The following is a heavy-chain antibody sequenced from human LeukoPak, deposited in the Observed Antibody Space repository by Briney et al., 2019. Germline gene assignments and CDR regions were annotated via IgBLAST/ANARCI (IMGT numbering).Heavy chain of an antibody. CDR2: ISYDGTNK. CDR3: AKEDSITDFGSY. J-gene: IGHJ4*02. CDR1: GFTFSSYG. V-gene: IGHV3-30*18. Sequence: PGGSLRLSCAASGFTFSSYGMHWVRQAPGKGLEWVAVISYDGTNKYYADSVRGRFRISRDNSKNILYLQMNSLRTEDTAVYYCAKEDSITDFGSYWGQGTLVTVSS. D-gene: IGHD2/OR15-2a*01.